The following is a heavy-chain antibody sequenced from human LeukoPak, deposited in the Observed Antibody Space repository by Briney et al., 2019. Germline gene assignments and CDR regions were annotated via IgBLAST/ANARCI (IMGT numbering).Heavy chain of an antibody. CDR1: GFTCSNSG. CDR2: IRYDGSNK. CDR3: ANSPGGSTGWFPDS. V-gene: IGHV3-30*02. D-gene: IGHD6-19*01. J-gene: IGHJ4*02. Sequence: PGGSLRLSCAASGFTCSNSGMHWVRQAPGKGLEWVAFIRYDGSNKYYADSVKGRFTISRDNSKNTLYLQMNSLRAEDTAAYYCANSPGGSTGWFPDSWGQGTLVTVSS.